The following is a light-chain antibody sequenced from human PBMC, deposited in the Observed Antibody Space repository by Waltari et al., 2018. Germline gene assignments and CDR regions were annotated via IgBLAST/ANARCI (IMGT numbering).Light chain of an antibody. CDR3: QVWDTSSAHHV. CDR1: NIGSKS. V-gene: IGLV3-21*03. J-gene: IGLJ1*01. Sequence: SYVLTQPPSVSVAPGKTASITCGGNNIGSKSVHWYQQKPGQAPGLVVYEDSDRPSGIPEPFSGSNSGNTATLTISRVEAGDEADYFCQVWDTSSAHHVFGTGTKVTVL. CDR2: EDS.